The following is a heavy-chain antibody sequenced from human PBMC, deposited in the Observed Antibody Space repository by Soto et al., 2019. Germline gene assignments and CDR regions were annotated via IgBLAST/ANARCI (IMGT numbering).Heavy chain of an antibody. D-gene: IGHD3-10*01. CDR2: IYPGDSDT. J-gene: IGHJ6*02. CDR1: GYSFTSYW. V-gene: IGHV5-51*01. Sequence: GESLNISCKGSGYSFTSYWIGWVRQMHGKGLEWMGIIYPGDSDTRYSPSFQGQVTISADKSISTAYLQWSSLKASDTAMYYCAGGGVRGVITRTRDYYGMDVWGQGTTVTVSS. CDR3: AGGGVRGVITRTRDYYGMDV.